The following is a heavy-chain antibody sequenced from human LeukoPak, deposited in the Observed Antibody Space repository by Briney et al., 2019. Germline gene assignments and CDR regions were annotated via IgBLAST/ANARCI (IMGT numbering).Heavy chain of an antibody. CDR1: GGSISSYY. J-gene: IGHJ5*02. CDR3: ARDAYCSGGSCYGGGWFDP. CDR2: IHYSGST. D-gene: IGHD2-15*01. Sequence: ETLSLTCTVSGGSISSYYWSWIRQPPGKGLEWIGYIHYSGSTNYNPSLKSRVTISVDTSKNQFSLKLSSVTAADTAVYYCARDAYCSGGSCYGGGWFDPWGQGTLVTVSS. V-gene: IGHV4-59*01.